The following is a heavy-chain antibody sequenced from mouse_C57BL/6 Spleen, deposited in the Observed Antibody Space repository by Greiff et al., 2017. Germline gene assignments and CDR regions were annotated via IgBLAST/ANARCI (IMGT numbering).Heavy chain of an antibody. D-gene: IGHD2-4*01. J-gene: IGHJ2*01. V-gene: IGHV1-54*01. Sequence: QVQLKESGAELVRPGTSVKVSCKASGYAFTNYLIEWVKQRPGQGLEWIGVINPGSGGTNYNEKFKGKATLTADKSSSTAYMQLSSLTSEDSAVYFCARRHDYDYYCDYWGQGTTLTVSS. CDR3: ARRHDYDYYCDY. CDR1: GYAFTNYL. CDR2: INPGSGGT.